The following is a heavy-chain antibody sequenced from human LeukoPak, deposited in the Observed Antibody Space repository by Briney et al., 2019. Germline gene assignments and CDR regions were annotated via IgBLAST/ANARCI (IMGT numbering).Heavy chain of an antibody. CDR1: GYTFTSYG. V-gene: IGHV1-18*01. CDR3: ARERCSGDCAQH. CDR2: ISAYNGNT. J-gene: IGHJ1*01. Sequence: ASVKVSCKASGYTFTSYGISWVRQAPGQGLEWMGCISAYNGNTNYAQKLQGRVTMTRDTSTSTGYVELRRLRSDDTAVYYCARERCSGDCAQHWGPGTLVTVSS. D-gene: IGHD2-21*01.